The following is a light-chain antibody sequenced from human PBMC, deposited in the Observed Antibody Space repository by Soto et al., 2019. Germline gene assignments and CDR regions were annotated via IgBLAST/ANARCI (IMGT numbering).Light chain of an antibody. CDR2: GAS. CDR3: QQFNYWPPWT. J-gene: IGKJ1*01. V-gene: IGKV3-15*01. Sequence: EVVMTQSPATLSVSPGERVTLSCRASQRISNNVAWYPQRPGQTPRLLIYGASTRASGVPARFSGSGFGADFTLTISGLQSEDVAIYYCQQFNYWPPWTFGQGTKVDIK. CDR1: QRISNN.